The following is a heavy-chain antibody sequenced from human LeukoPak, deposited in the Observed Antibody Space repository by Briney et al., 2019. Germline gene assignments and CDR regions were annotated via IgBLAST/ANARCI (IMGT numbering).Heavy chain of an antibody. J-gene: IGHJ4*02. V-gene: IGHV3-7*03. CDR1: GFTFRKYW. Sequence: GGSLRLSCAASGFTFRKYWMAWVRQAPGRGLEWVATIAANGNDKDYEDALQGRFTISRDNARNSLSLRIDSLRAEDTAQYYCAREVFFQFDNWGQGALVTVSS. CDR3: AREVFFQFDN. CDR2: IAANGNDK.